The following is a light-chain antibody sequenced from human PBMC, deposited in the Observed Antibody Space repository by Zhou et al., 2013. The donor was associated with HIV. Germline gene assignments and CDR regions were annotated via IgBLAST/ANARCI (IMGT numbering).Light chain of an antibody. Sequence: EIVLTQSPATLSLSPGERATLSCRASQSVSSYLAWYQQKPGQAPRLLIYVASSRATGIPDRFSGSGSGTDFTLTISRLEPEDFAVYYCQQYGSSPLTFGGGTKVEIK. CDR2: VAS. CDR1: QSVSSY. J-gene: IGKJ4*01. V-gene: IGKV3-20*01. CDR3: QQYGSSPLT.